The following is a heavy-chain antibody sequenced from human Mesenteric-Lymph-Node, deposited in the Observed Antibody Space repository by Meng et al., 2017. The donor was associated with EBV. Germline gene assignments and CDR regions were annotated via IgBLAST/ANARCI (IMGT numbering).Heavy chain of an antibody. CDR1: GFSLTTSGVG. CDR3: AHRRALGSGWYEDWFDP. CDR2: IYWDDDK. Sequence: QITLKESGPTLVKPTQALTLPCTFSGFSLTTSGVGVGWIRQPPGKALEWLALIYWDDDKRYSPSLKSRLTITRDTSKNQVVLTMTNMDPVDTATYYCAHRRALGSGWYEDWFDPWGQGTLVTVSS. V-gene: IGHV2-5*02. J-gene: IGHJ5*02. D-gene: IGHD6-19*01.